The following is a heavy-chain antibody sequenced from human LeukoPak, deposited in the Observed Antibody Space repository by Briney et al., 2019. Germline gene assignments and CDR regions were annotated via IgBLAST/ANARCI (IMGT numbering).Heavy chain of an antibody. D-gene: IGHD1/OR15-1a*01. CDR3: AKDHQIYSTTWDIDY. CDR1: GFTFSSHA. V-gene: IGHV3-23*01. Sequence: PGGSLRLSCTASGFTFSSHAMSWVRQAPGRGLEGVSTIDTISATTSYTDSVKGRFTVSRDNFKNTLYLQMNILRAEDTAIYYCAKDHQIYSTTWDIDYWGQGTLVTVSS. CDR2: IDTISATT. J-gene: IGHJ4*02.